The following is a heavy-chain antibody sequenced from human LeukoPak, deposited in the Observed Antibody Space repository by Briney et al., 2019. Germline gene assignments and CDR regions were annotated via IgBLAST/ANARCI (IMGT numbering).Heavy chain of an antibody. CDR3: ARSYSNHLFGMDV. CDR1: GFTFSNSA. Sequence: GGSLRLSCAASGFTFSNSAMHWVRQAPGKGLEWVSVMYSGGSTYYADSVKGRVAISRDNSQNTVFLQMNSVRVEDTAVYYCARSYSNHLFGMDVWGQGTAVTVSS. J-gene: IGHJ6*02. D-gene: IGHD4-11*01. V-gene: IGHV3-66*01. CDR2: MYSGGST.